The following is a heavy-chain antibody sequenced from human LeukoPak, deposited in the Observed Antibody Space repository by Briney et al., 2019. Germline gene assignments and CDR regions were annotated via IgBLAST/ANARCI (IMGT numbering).Heavy chain of an antibody. CDR2: IYWDDDK. Sequence: ESGPTLGKPTQTLTLTCTFSGFSLSTSGVGVGWLPQPPGNDLEWLALIYWDDDKRYRSSLERRITITKDTSKYQVVLTITNMDPVDTATYVFAHSGDYYYDTSGYTFDYWGQGTLVTVSS. CDR1: GFSLSTSGVG. J-gene: IGHJ4*02. D-gene: IGHD3-22*01. CDR3: AHSGDYYYDTSGYTFDY. V-gene: IGHV2-5*02.